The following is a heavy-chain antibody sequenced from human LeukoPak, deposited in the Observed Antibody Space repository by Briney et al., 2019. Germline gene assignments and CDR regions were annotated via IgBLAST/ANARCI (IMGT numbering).Heavy chain of an antibody. J-gene: IGHJ5*02. CDR2: IYDIGST. Sequence: PSDTLSLTCTVSGGSVSSYYWSWIRQPPGKGLECIGYIYDIGSTKYNPSLKSRVTMSVDTSKNQFSLKLSSVTAADTAVYHCARTYYYDSSGYLNHWFDPWGQGTLVTVSS. CDR1: GGSVSSYY. CDR3: ARTYYYDSSGYLNHWFDP. D-gene: IGHD3-22*01. V-gene: IGHV4-59*08.